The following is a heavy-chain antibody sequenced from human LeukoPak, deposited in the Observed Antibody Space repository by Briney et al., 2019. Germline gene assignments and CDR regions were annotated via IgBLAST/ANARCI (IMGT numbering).Heavy chain of an antibody. CDR1: GGSISSSY. CDR3: AGVLGYYGSGSYSFAFDI. CDR2: IYYSGSA. V-gene: IGHV4-59*03. D-gene: IGHD3-10*01. J-gene: IGHJ3*02. Sequence: PETLSLTCTVPGGSISSSYWSWIRQPPGKGLERVGHIYYSGSANYNLSLQSRVTIPLETTKHQCSLMLRSVTCEDRAGHYIAGVLGYYGSGSYSFAFDIWGQGTMVTVSS.